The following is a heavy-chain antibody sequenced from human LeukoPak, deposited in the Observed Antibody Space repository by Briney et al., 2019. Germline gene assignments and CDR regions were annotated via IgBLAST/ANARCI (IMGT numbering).Heavy chain of an antibody. CDR2: IYYSGRT. CDR1: RGSISSYY. CDR3: ARGYCSGGSCYLNWFDP. J-gene: IGHJ5*02. V-gene: IGHV4-59*08. D-gene: IGHD2-15*01. Sequence: SETLSLTCTVSRGSISSYYWSRIPQPPGPGLEGIGCIYYSGRTNYNPSLKRRVTISVDTSKHQFSLKLSSVTAADTAVYYCARGYCSGGSCYLNWFDPWGQGTLVTVSS.